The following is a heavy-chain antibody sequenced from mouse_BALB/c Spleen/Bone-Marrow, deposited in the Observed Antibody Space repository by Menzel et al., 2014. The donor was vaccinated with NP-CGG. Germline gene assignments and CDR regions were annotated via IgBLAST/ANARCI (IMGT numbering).Heavy chain of an antibody. CDR2: INYSGST. Sequence: EVQLVESGPGLVKPSQSLSLPCTVTGYPITSDYAWNWIRQFPGNKLEWMGYINYSGSTSYNPSLKSRISITRDASENQFFLQLNSVTTEDTATYYCAKTGYRYAFAYWGQGTLVTVSA. CDR3: AKTGYRYAFAY. CDR1: GYPITSDYA. V-gene: IGHV3-2*02. D-gene: IGHD2-14*01. J-gene: IGHJ3*01.